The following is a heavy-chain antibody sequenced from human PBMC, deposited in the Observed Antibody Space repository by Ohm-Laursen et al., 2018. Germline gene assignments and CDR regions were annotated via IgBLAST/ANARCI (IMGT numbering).Heavy chain of an antibody. D-gene: IGHD3-16*01. CDR3: AREDYDDAFDI. V-gene: IGHV3-30*03. Sequence: SLRLSCAASGFTFTSRGMTWVRLAPGRGLEWVAVISYDGSNKYYADSVKGRFTISRDNAKNSLYLQMNSLRAEDTAVYYCAREDYDDAFDIWGQGTMLTVSS. CDR1: GFTFTSRG. CDR2: ISYDGSNK. J-gene: IGHJ3*02.